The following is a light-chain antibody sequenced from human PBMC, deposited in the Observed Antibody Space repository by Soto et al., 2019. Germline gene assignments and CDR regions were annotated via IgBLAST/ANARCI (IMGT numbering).Light chain of an antibody. Sequence: EIVMTQSPATLSVSPGERATLSCRASQAVRSNIAWYQQKPGQAPRLVIYGSSTRATGFPARFSGSGSGTEFTLIISSLQSEDFALYYCQQYNDWPLTFGQGTRVEIK. CDR3: QQYNDWPLT. CDR2: GSS. CDR1: QAVRSN. J-gene: IGKJ1*01. V-gene: IGKV3-15*01.